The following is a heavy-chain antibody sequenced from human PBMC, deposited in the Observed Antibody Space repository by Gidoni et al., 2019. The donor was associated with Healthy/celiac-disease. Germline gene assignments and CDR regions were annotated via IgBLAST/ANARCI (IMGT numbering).Heavy chain of an antibody. CDR3: ASPYYYDSSGYYIKTNYWYFDL. CDR2: IYYSGST. CDR1: GGSISSSSYS. V-gene: IGHV4-39*01. Sequence: QLQLQESGPGLVKPSETLSLTCTVSGGSISSSSYSWGGIRQPPGKGLEWIGSIYYSGSTYYNPSLKSRFTISVDTSKNQFSLKLSSVTAADTAVYYCASPYYYDSSGYYIKTNYWYFDLWGRGTLVTVSS. D-gene: IGHD3-22*01. J-gene: IGHJ2*01.